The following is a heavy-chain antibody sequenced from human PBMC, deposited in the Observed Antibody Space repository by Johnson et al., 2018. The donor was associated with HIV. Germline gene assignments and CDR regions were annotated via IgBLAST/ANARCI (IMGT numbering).Heavy chain of an antibody. CDR2: IYSGGST. CDR1: GFTVSSNY. CDR3: ARGSGSSAGGAFDI. Sequence: VQLVESGGGLVQPGGSLRLSCAASGFTVSSNYMSWVRQAPGKGLEWVSVIYSGGSTYYADSVKGRFTISRDNSKNTLYLQMNSLRAEDTAVYYCARGSGSSAGGAFDIWGQGTMVTVSS. V-gene: IGHV3-66*02. D-gene: IGHD6-25*01. J-gene: IGHJ3*02.